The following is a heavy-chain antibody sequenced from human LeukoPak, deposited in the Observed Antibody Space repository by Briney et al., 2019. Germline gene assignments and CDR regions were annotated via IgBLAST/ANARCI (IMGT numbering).Heavy chain of an antibody. J-gene: IGHJ3*01. D-gene: IGHD3-3*01. CDR1: GGSISSSSYY. CDR2: IYYSGST. V-gene: IGHV4-39*07. Sequence: PSETLSLTCTVSGGSISSSSYYWGWIRQPPGKGLEWIGSIYYSGSTYYNSSLKSRVTMSVDTSKNQFSLKLSSVTAADTAVYYCADFWSGFWGQGTMVTVSS. CDR3: ADFWSGF.